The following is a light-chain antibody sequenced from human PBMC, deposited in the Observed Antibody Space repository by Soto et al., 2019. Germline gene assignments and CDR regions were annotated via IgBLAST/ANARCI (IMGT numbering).Light chain of an antibody. V-gene: IGKV3-15*01. Sequence: IVMTQSPATLSVSPGERATLSCRASQSIDNKLAWYQQRPGQAPRLLIYGASTRVTGIPGRFSGSGSGTEFTLTISGLQYEDFGVYYCQQYKSWRTFGQGTNVETK. CDR2: GAS. CDR1: QSIDNK. CDR3: QQYKSWRT. J-gene: IGKJ1*01.